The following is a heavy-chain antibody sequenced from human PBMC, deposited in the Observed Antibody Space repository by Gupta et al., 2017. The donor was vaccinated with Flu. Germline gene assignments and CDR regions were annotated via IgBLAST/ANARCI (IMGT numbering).Heavy chain of an antibody. V-gene: IGHV3-48*03. D-gene: IGHD1-1*01. CDR2: MCSSGSTT. CDR3: VQFQLLEDY. J-gene: IGHJ4*02. Sequence: WVGQDPGKGLEWVSHMCSSGSTTNYADSVKGRFTMSRDDAKDSLYLQMNSLVAEDTAVYYCVQFQLLEDYWGPGTLVSVSS.